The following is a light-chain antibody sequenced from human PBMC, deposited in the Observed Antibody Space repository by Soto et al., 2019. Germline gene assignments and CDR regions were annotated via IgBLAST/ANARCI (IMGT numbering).Light chain of an antibody. CDR3: QQYGRSLFT. Sequence: DIVLTQSPGTLSLSPGERATLSCRASQSVSSKYLAWYQQKPGQPPRVLIYGTSIRATGIPERFSGGGSGTDFTLTITRLESDDFAVYYCQQYGRSLFTFGPGTKVDFK. CDR1: QSVSSKY. J-gene: IGKJ3*01. V-gene: IGKV3-20*01. CDR2: GTS.